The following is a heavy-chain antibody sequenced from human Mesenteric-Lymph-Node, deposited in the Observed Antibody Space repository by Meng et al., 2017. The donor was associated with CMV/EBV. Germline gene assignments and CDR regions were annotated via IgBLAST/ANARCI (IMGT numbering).Heavy chain of an antibody. Sequence: CKPSGYTFTGYYMPWVRQAPEQGLKWMGWINPTSGGTNYAQKFQGWVTMPRDTSISTAYMELGRLGSDDTAVYYCARGGGSYFWFDYWGQGTLVTVS. V-gene: IGHV1-2*04. CDR2: INPTSGGT. D-gene: IGHD1-26*01. J-gene: IGHJ4*02. CDR1: GYTFTGYY. CDR3: ARGGGSYFWFDY.